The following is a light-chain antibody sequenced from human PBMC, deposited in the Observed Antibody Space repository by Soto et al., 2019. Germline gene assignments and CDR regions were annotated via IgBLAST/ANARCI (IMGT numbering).Light chain of an antibody. CDR3: QQRNSWPPTFT. CDR1: QSVGSF. V-gene: IGKV3-11*01. Sequence: EIVLTQSPATLSLSPGERATLSCRASQSVGSFLAWYQQKPGQAPRLLIYDTSIRATGIPARFSGSGSGTDFTLTISSLEPEDFAVYYCQQRNSWPPTFTFGQGTKVDIK. CDR2: DTS. J-gene: IGKJ1*01.